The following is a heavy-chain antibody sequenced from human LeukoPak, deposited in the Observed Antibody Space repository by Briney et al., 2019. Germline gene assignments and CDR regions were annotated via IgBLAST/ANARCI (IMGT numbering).Heavy chain of an antibody. D-gene: IGHD3-9*01. Sequence: ASVKVSCKASGYTFTSCAMHWVRQAPGQRLEWMGWINAGNGNTKYSQKFQGRVTITRDTSASTAYMELSSLRSEDTAVYYCATSAGLRYFDWGFDYWGQGTLLTVSS. CDR3: ATSAGLRYFDWGFDY. V-gene: IGHV1-3*01. CDR2: INAGNGNT. CDR1: GYTFTSCA. J-gene: IGHJ4*02.